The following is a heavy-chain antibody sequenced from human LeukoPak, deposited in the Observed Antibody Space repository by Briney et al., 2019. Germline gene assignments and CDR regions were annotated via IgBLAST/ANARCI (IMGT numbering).Heavy chain of an antibody. Sequence: GGSLRLSCAASGFTFSSYGMDWVRQAPGKGLEWVAVISYDGSNKYYADSVKGRFTISRDNSKNTLYLQMNSLRAEDTAVYYCAKDYSYGYVSDYWGQGTLVTVSS. CDR3: AKDYSYGYVSDY. J-gene: IGHJ4*02. V-gene: IGHV3-30*18. CDR1: GFTFSSYG. D-gene: IGHD5-18*01. CDR2: ISYDGSNK.